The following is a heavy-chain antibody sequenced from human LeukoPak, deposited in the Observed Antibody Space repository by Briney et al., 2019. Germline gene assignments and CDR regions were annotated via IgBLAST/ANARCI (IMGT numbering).Heavy chain of an antibody. D-gene: IGHD2/OR15-2a*01. CDR3: ARLPATTFPPNY. CDR1: GYSHTSYW. V-gene: IGHV5-51*01. CDR2: IYPGDSDT. J-gene: IGHJ4*02. Sequence: GQSLKISCKGSGYSHTSYWIGWVRQIPGQGLAWMGIIYPGDSDTRYSPSFQGQVTISADKSISTAYLQWSSLKASDTAMYYCARLPATTFPPNYWGQGTLVTVSS.